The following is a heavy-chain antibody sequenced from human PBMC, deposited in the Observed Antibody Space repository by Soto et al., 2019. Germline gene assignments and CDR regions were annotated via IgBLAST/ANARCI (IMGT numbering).Heavy chain of an antibody. J-gene: IGHJ3*01. Sequence: GGSLRLSCEGSGFKFRNFNMIWVLQAPGKGLEWVSSVSGSSSYIYYADSVKGRFTVSRDNANNLVFLQMNGLRPEDTAMYYCARDLRGHYGPWGQGTMVTVSS. D-gene: IGHD4-17*01. CDR2: VSGSSSYI. V-gene: IGHV3-21*06. CDR3: ARDLRGHYGP. CDR1: GFKFRNFN.